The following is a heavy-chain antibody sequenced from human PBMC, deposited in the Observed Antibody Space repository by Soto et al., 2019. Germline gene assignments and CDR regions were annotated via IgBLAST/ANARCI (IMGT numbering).Heavy chain of an antibody. Sequence: QVQLVQSGAEVKKPGASVKVSCKASGYTFTDYYIHWVRQAPGQGLQWLGWINPTNSGTRYARSFQGRATVTRDTSISTAYMELSSLRSDDTAVYYCARGITSRLVFYYYYMDVWGFGTTVTVSS. V-gene: IGHV1-2*02. J-gene: IGHJ6*03. CDR1: GYTFTDYY. CDR2: INPTNSGT. CDR3: ARGITSRLVFYYYYMDV.